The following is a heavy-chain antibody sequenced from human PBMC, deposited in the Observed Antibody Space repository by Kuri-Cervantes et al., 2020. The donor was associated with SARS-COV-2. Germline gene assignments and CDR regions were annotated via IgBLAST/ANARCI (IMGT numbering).Heavy chain of an antibody. CDR3: AKPLMVITLSTLDYYGMDV. D-gene: IGHD3-22*01. V-gene: IGHV3-74*01. J-gene: IGHJ6*02. Sequence: GESLKISCVVSGFSLSNYWMHWVRQAPGKGLVWLARINMGGTSISYADSVKGRFTISRDNSKNTLYLPMNSLRAEDTAVYYCAKPLMVITLSTLDYYGMDVWGQGTTVTVSS. CDR1: GFSLSNYW. CDR2: INMGGTSI.